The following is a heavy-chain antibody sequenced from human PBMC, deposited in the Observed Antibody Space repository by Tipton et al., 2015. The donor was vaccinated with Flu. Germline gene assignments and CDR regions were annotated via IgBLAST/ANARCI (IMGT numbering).Heavy chain of an antibody. CDR3: AYGRITMVRGVIRYYYYYGMDV. CDR2: INHSGST. D-gene: IGHD3-10*01. CDR1: GGSFSGYY. J-gene: IGHJ6*02. V-gene: IGHV4-34*01. Sequence: TLSLTCAVYGGSFSGYYWSWIRQPPGKGLEWIGEINHSGSTNYNPSLKSRVTISVDTSKNQFSLKLSSVTAADTAVYYCAYGRITMVRGVIRYYYYYGMDVWGQGTTVTVSS.